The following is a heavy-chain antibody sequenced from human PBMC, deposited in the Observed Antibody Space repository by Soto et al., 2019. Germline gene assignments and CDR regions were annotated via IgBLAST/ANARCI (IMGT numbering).Heavy chain of an antibody. V-gene: IGHV1-69*13. CDR1: GGTFSSYA. D-gene: IGHD4-17*01. CDR2: IIPIFGTA. CDR3: ARERRRDYGDYYYGMDV. Sequence: SVKVSCKASGGTFSSYAISWVRQAPGQGLEWMGGIIPIFGTANYAQKFQGRVTITADESTSTAYMELSSLRSEDTAVYYCARERRRDYGDYYYGMDVWGQGTTVTVSS. J-gene: IGHJ6*02.